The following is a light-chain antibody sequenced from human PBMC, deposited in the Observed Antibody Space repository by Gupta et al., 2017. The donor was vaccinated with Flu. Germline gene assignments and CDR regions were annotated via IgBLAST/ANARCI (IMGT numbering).Light chain of an antibody. J-gene: IGLJ2*01. CDR3: AAWDASWRESFV. Sequence: QSVLTQPPSASGAPAQNITISCSGGTSNIGDYYVYWYHQLPGTAPNVLIYRDSKRPSGVPDRFSGSKSGADASLTISGLRPEDEGDYYCAAWDASWRESFVFGGGTKLTV. CDR2: RDS. V-gene: IGLV1-47*01. CDR1: TSNIGDYY.